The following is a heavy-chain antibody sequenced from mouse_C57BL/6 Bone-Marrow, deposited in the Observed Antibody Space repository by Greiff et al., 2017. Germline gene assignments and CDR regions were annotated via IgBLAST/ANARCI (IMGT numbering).Heavy chain of an antibody. J-gene: IGHJ2*01. CDR3: TTPLCNDEGY. D-gene: IGHD6-5*01. CDR2: IDPEYGAT. V-gene: IGHV14-4*01. Sequence: VQLKESGAELVRPGASVKLSCTASGFNIKDDNMHWVKQSPEKGLEWIGWIDPEYGATEYASKFPGKATITADTSSITAYLQLSSLTSEDTAVYYCTTPLCNDEGYWGQGTTLTVSS. CDR1: GFNIKDDN.